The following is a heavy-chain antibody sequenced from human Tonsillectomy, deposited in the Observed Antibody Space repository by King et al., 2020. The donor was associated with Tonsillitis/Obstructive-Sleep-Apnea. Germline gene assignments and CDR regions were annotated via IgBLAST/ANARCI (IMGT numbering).Heavy chain of an antibody. V-gene: IGHV3-30*04. CDR3: ARDRGGHSSSWYYGYYYYGMDV. Sequence: QLVQSGGGVVQPGRSLRLSCAASGFTFSSYAMHWVRQAPGKGLEWVAVISYDGGNKYYADSVKGRFTISRDNSKNTLYLQMNSLRAEDTAVYYCARDRGGHSSSWYYGYYYYGMDVWGQGTTVTVSS. J-gene: IGHJ6*02. CDR2: ISYDGGNK. D-gene: IGHD6-13*01. CDR1: GFTFSSYA.